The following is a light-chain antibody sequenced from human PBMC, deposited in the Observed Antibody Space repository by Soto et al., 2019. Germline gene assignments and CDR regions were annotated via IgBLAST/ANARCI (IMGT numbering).Light chain of an antibody. CDR1: QSVSSNY. CDR3: QQYGSSFT. CDR2: GAS. J-gene: IGKJ3*01. Sequence: EIVLTQSPGTLSLSPGERATLSCRASQSVSSNYLAWYQQKPGQAPRLLIYGASSRATGIPDRFSGSGSGTDFTLTISRLEPADFAVYYCQQYGSSFTFGPGTKVEI. V-gene: IGKV3-20*01.